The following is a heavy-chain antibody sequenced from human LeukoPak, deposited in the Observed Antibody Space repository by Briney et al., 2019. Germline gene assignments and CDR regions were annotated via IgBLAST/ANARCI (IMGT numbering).Heavy chain of an antibody. Sequence: GGSLRLSCAASGFTFSSYAMHWVRQAPGKGLEWVAVISYDGSNKYYADSVKGRFTISRDNSKNTLYLQMNSLRAEDTAVYYCARALPEIAALPVYWGQGTLVTVSS. CDR1: GFTFSSYA. CDR3: ARALPEIAALPVY. V-gene: IGHV3-30-3*01. J-gene: IGHJ4*02. D-gene: IGHD6-6*01. CDR2: ISYDGSNK.